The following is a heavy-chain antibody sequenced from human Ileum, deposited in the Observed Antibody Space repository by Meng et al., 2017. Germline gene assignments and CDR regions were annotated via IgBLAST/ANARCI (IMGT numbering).Heavy chain of an antibody. CDR3: ARGAVVATTYYFDS. D-gene: IGHD2-21*02. Sequence: QGRLVQSGAEVKKPGSQVKVSCKVSGGTFNTYAISWVRQAPGQGLEWMGGIIPIFDTPNYAQKFQDRVTITADASTSTTYMELNGLMSEDTALYYCARGAVVATTYYFDSWGQGTLVTVSS. CDR2: IIPIFDTP. CDR1: GGTFNTYA. V-gene: IGHV1-69*01. J-gene: IGHJ4*02.